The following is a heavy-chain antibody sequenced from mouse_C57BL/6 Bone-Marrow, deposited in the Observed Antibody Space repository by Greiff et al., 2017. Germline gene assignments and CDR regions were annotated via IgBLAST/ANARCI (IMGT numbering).Heavy chain of an antibody. CDR2: IYPGSGST. CDR3: ARSGVITTVVAPYYFDY. CDR1: GYTFTSYW. D-gene: IGHD1-1*01. J-gene: IGHJ2*01. Sequence: QVQLQQPGAELVKPGASVKMSCKASGYTFTSYWITWVKQRPGQGLEWIGDIYPGSGSTNYNEKFKSKATLTVDTSSSTAYMQLSSLTSEDSAVYYGARSGVITTVVAPYYFDYWGQGTTLTVSS. V-gene: IGHV1-55*01.